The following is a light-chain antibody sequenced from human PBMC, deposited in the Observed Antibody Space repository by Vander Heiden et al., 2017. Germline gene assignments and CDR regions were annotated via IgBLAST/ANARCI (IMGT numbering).Light chain of an antibody. CDR3: SSYTSSSPHVV. Sequence: QSALTQPASVSGSPGQPIPISCPGTTSVVGAYNYLPWYQNHPGKAPKLMIYDVSNRPSGVSNRFSGSKSGNTASLTISGLQAEDEADYYCSSYTSSSPHVVFGGGTKLTVL. V-gene: IGLV2-14*03. J-gene: IGLJ2*01. CDR1: TSVVGAYNY. CDR2: DVS.